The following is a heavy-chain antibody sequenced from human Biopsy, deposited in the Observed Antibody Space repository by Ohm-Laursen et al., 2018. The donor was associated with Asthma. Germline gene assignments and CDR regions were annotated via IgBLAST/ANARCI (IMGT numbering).Heavy chain of an antibody. CDR1: GGSMSSSSYY. D-gene: IGHD3-22*01. Sequence: GTLSLTCIVSGGSMSSSSYYWGWIRQPPGKGMEWIGSMYHSGSPYYHPSLKSRATISVDTSKNQLSLKMSSVTAADTAVYFCVRHQYSSSWSTFDYWGQGALVTVSS. CDR2: MYHSGSP. J-gene: IGHJ4*02. CDR3: VRHQYSSSWSTFDY. V-gene: IGHV4-39*01.